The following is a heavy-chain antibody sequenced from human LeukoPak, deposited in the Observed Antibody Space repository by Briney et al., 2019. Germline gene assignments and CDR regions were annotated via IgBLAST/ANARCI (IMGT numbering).Heavy chain of an antibody. J-gene: IGHJ1*01. CDR2: IYYRGST. V-gene: IGHV4-31*03. Sequence: PSETLSLTCTVASGSISSSGYYWNWIRQHPGKGLEGIAYIYYRGSTYYNPSPKSRVTISVDTSKNQFSLKLSSVTAADTAVYYCARDGPYSSSWYDPRVYFQHWGQGTLVTVSS. D-gene: IGHD6-13*01. CDR3: ARDGPYSSSWYDPRVYFQH. CDR1: SGSISSSGYY.